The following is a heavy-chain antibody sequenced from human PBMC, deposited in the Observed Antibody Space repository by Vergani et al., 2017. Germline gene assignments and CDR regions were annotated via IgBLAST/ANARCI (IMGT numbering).Heavy chain of an antibody. V-gene: IGHV1-24*01. J-gene: IGHJ4*02. D-gene: IGHD3-22*01. CDR3: AIVTDCYDSSGYYLDY. CDR2: FDPEHGEV. CDR1: GYSLTELT. Sequence: QVQLVQSGSEVRKPGASVKVSCQVSGYSLTELTIHWVRQAPGKGLEWMGGFDPEHGEVTFAHHIQGRVTMTEDRSTDTAYMELGSLRPEDTALYYCAIVTDCYDSSGYYLDYWVRGTLVAVCS.